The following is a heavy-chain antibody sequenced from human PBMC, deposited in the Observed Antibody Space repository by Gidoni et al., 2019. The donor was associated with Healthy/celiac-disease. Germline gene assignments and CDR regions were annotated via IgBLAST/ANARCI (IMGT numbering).Heavy chain of an antibody. J-gene: IGHJ4*02. Sequence: QVQLVESGGGVVQPGRSLRLSCAASGFTFSSYGMHWVRQAPGKGLGWVAVIWYDGSNKYYADSVKGRFTISRDNSKNTLYLQMNSLRAEDTAVYYCARGIYDSSGYYLFDYWGQGTLVTVSS. CDR3: ARGIYDSSGYYLFDY. V-gene: IGHV3-33*01. CDR1: GFTFSSYG. D-gene: IGHD3-22*01. CDR2: IWYDGSNK.